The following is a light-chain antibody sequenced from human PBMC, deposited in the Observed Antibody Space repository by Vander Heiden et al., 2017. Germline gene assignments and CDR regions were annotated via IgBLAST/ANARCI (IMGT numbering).Light chain of an antibody. CDR3: QQYGT. CDR1: QSISSW. Sequence: DIQMTQSPSTLSASVGDRVTITCRASQSISSWLAWYQQKPGKAPKLLIYKASSLESGVPSRFSGSGSGTEFTLTISSLQPDDFATYYAQQYGTFGQGTKVEIK. J-gene: IGKJ1*01. CDR2: KAS. V-gene: IGKV1-5*03.